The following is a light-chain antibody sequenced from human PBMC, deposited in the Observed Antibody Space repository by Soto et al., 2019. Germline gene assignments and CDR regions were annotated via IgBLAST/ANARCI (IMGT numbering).Light chain of an antibody. CDR2: EVS. V-gene: IGLV2-14*01. CDR3: SSYTSSSTLLYV. J-gene: IGLJ1*01. Sequence: QSALTQPASVSGSPGQSITISCTGTSSDVGGYNYVSWYQQHPGKAPKLTIYEVSNRPSGVSNRFSGSKSGNTASLTISGLQAEDEADYYCSSYTSSSTLLYVFGTGTKV. CDR1: SSDVGGYNY.